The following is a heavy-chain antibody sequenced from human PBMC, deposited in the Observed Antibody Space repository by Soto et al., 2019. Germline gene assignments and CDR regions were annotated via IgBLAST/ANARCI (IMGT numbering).Heavy chain of an antibody. CDR3: ARGIRWSGADYYGMDYFDY. V-gene: IGHV1-3*04. D-gene: IGHD1-26*01. Sequence: QVQLVQSGAEVRKPGASVKVSCKTSGYNFNIFSVHWVRQAPGQRLEWMGWINTGNGHTKYSQKFQGRVTITRDTAANTAYMDLSSLRSEDTAVYYCARGIRWSGADYYGMDYFDYWGQGAPVTVSS. J-gene: IGHJ4*02. CDR2: INTGNGHT. CDR1: GYNFNIFS.